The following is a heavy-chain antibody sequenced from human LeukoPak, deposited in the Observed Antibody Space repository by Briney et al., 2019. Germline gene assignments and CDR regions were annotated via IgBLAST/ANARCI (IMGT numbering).Heavy chain of an antibody. CDR1: GYTFTSYA. CDR2: INAGNGNT. Sequence: GASVKVSCKASGYTFTSYAMHWVRQAPGQRLEWMGWINAGNGNTKYSQKFQGRVTITRDTSASTAYMELSSLRSEDTAVYYCARSDIVVVPAATPDNWLDPWGQGTLVTVSS. J-gene: IGHJ5*02. D-gene: IGHD2-2*01. CDR3: ARSDIVVVPAATPDNWLDP. V-gene: IGHV1-3*01.